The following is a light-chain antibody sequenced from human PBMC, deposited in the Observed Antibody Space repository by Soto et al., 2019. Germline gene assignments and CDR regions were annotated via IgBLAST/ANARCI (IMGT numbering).Light chain of an antibody. CDR2: DPS. V-gene: IGKV1-5*01. Sequence: DIQMTQSPSTLSASVGDRVTINCRASQTISSWLAWYQQKPGKAPKLLIYDPSSLESGVQSRFSGRGSGTQFTLTISSLQPDDFATYYCQPYNSFSGTFGPGTK. J-gene: IGKJ1*01. CDR1: QTISSW. CDR3: QPYNSFSGT.